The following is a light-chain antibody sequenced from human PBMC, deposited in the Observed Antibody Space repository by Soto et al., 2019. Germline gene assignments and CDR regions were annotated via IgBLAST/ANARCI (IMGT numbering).Light chain of an antibody. CDR1: TSNIGAGYD. V-gene: IGLV1-40*01. Sequence: QSVLTQPPSVSGAPGQRVIVSCTGSTSNIGAGYDVHWYQQLPGTSPKLPIFANSNRPSGVPDRFSASRSGSSASLTITGLQAEDEADYYCQSYDTSLSGSYVFGSGTKVTVL. J-gene: IGLJ1*01. CDR2: ANS. CDR3: QSYDTSLSGSYV.